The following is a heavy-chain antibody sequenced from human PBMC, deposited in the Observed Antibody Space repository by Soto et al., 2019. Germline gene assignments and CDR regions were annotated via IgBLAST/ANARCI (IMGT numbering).Heavy chain of an antibody. CDR2: INDDGTRT. CDR1: GFVFNMYW. D-gene: IGHD3-10*01. V-gene: IGHV3-74*01. J-gene: IGHJ4*02. CDR3: IRGPRPSSVGTGAF. Sequence: PGGSLRLSCAASGFVFNMYWMHWVRQVPGAGPEWVTRINDDGTRTDYADSAKGRFTISRDNAKDILYLQMNALRVDDTAVYYCIRGPRPSSVGTGAFWGQGTLVTVSS.